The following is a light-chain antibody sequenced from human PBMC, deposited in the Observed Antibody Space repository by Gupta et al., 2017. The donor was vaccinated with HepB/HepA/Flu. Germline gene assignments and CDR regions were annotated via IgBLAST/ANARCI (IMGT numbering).Light chain of an antibody. Sequence: QSVLTQPPSASGTPGQRVTISCSGSSSNIGSNFVHWYQHLPGTAPKLLIYRNNQRPSVVPDRFSGSKSGTSASLAIRGLRAEDEADYYCAAWDDSLSGWVFGGGTKLTVL. CDR3: AAWDDSLSGWV. CDR2: RNN. V-gene: IGLV1-47*01. CDR1: SSNIGSNF. J-gene: IGLJ3*02.